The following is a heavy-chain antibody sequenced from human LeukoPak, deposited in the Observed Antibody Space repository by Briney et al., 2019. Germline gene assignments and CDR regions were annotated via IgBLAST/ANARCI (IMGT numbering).Heavy chain of an antibody. V-gene: IGHV1-8*02. CDR1: GYTVTSYD. CDR2: MNPNSGNT. CDR3: ATDRDRVTSAEYFQH. J-gene: IGHJ1*01. D-gene: IGHD4-23*01. Sequence: ASVKVSCKASGYTVTSYDINWVRQATGQGLEWMGWMNPNSGNTGYAQKFQGRVTMTEDTSTDTAYMELSSLRSEDTAVYYCATDRDRVTSAEYFQHWGEGDLVTLSS.